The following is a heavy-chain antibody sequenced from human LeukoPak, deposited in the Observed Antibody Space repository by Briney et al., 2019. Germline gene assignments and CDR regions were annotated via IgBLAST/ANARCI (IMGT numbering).Heavy chain of an antibody. Sequence: GSSLRLSCAASGFTFRSYGMHWVRQAPGKGLEWVAKINQDGGEKYYGDPVKGRVTISRDNAKNSLYLQMNSLRAEDTAVYYCAREMSYGDCFDYWGQGTLVTVSS. CDR1: GFTFRSYG. D-gene: IGHD4-17*01. V-gene: IGHV3-7*03. J-gene: IGHJ4*02. CDR2: INQDGGEK. CDR3: AREMSYGDCFDY.